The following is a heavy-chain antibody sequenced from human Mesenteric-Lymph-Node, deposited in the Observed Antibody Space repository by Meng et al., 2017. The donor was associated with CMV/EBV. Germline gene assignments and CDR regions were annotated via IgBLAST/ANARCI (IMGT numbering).Heavy chain of an antibody. CDR2: ISSSSTYI. V-gene: IGHV3-21*01. CDR1: GGSVSSGGYY. Sequence: GGSLRLSCIVSGGSVSSGGYYWSWIRQPPGKGLEWVSSISSSSTYIYYADSVKGRFTISRDNAKNSLYLQMNSLRAEDTAVYYCARSVYGGNDFDYWGQGTLVTVSS. J-gene: IGHJ4*02. CDR3: ARSVYGGNDFDY. D-gene: IGHD4-23*01.